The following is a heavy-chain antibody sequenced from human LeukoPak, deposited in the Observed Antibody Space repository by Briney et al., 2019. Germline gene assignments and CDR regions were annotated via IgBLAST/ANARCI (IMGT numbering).Heavy chain of an antibody. D-gene: IGHD2-2*01. CDR3: ARDGGKYCSSTSCYQDWFDP. CDR1: GYTFTSYY. Sequence: ASVKVSCKASGYTFTSYYMHWVRQAPGQGLEWMGIINPSGGSTSYTQKFQGRVTMTRDMSTSTVYMELSSPRSEDTAVYYCARDGGKYCSSTSCYQDWFDPWGQGTLVTVSS. CDR2: INPSGGST. J-gene: IGHJ5*02. V-gene: IGHV1-46*01.